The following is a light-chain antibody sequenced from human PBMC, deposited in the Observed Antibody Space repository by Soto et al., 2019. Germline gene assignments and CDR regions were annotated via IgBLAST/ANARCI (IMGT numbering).Light chain of an antibody. Sequence: EVVMTQSPATLSVSPGDRATLSCRASQSVDTNVAWYQQKPGQAPRLLVHSASTMATGIPARFTGIGSGTDFTLTISGLQSDAFAVYYCQQYGSTPLTFGQGTKVEIK. J-gene: IGKJ1*01. V-gene: IGKV3-15*01. CDR1: QSVDTN. CDR3: QQYGSTPLT. CDR2: SAS.